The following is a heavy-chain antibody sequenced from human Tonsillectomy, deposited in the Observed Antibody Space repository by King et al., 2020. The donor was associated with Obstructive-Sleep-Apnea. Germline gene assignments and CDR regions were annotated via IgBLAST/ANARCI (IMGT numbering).Heavy chain of an antibody. CDR2: IRSDGSNK. V-gene: IGHV3-30*02. CDR1: GFTISNHG. D-gene: IGHD1-14*01. CDR3: ARDRTMNHYLDS. Sequence: VQLVESGGGVVQPGGSLRLSCAPSGFTISNHGMHWVRQAPGKGLEWVAFIRSDGSNKYYADSVKGRFTVSRDNSKNTLYLQMNSLTAEDTAVYYCARDRTMNHYLDSWGQGTLVTVSS. J-gene: IGHJ4*02.